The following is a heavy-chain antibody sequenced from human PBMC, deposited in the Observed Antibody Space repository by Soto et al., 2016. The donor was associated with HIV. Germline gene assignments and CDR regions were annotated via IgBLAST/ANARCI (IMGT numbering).Heavy chain of an antibody. D-gene: IGHD3-9*01. Sequence: EVQLVESGGGLVQPGGSLKLSCAASGFTFSGSAMHWVRQASGKGLEWVGRIRSKANSYATAYAASVKGRFTISRDDSKNTAYLQMNSLKTEDTAVYYCTRHLIPRYFDWQFSDAFDIWGQGTMVTVSS. J-gene: IGHJ3*02. V-gene: IGHV3-73*01. CDR3: TRHLIPRYFDWQFSDAFDI. CDR2: IRSKANSYAT. CDR1: GFTFSGSA.